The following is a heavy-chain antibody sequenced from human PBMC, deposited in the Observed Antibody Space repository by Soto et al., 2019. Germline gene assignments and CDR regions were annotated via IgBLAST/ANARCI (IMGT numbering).Heavy chain of an antibody. V-gene: IGHV3-7*01. J-gene: IGHJ4*02. CDR2: TRQDGVQS. Sequence: CLRLSYEASGFTLSSYWMIGIRQAPGKGLEWGANTRQDGVQSYRVDSVQGRFTISRDNAKNSVYLQMNSLRAEDTAVYYCVRDGRTGWPFDFWGPGPLITVSS. CDR3: VRDGRTGWPFDF. CDR1: GFTLSSYW. D-gene: IGHD3-9*01.